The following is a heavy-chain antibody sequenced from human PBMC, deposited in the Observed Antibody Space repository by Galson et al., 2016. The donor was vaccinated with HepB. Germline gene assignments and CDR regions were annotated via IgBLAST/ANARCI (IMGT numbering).Heavy chain of an antibody. CDR2: IGRGSGTDT. J-gene: IGHJ4*02. V-gene: IGHV3-23*01. CDR1: GFTFRTYA. Sequence: SLRLSCAASGFTFRTYAMIWVRQAPGKGLEWVSTIGRGSGTDTSYAESVEGRFSISRDNSKTTVYLQMNSLRAEDTALYYCAKGHGIGAADFEYWGQGTLVTVSS. CDR3: AKGHGIGAADFEY. D-gene: IGHD3-3*01.